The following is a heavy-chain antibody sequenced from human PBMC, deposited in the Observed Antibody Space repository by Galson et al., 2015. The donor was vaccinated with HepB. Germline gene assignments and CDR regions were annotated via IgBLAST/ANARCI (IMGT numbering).Heavy chain of an antibody. CDR3: ARVTGLYYYDSSGYLDY. V-gene: IGHV3-30*04. Sequence: SLRLSCAASGFTFSSYAMHWVRQAPGKGLEWVAVISYDGSNKYYADSVKGRFTISRDNSKNTLYLQMNSLRAEDTAVYYCARVTGLYYYDSSGYLDYWGQGTLVTVSS. J-gene: IGHJ4*02. CDR2: ISYDGSNK. D-gene: IGHD3-22*01. CDR1: GFTFSSYA.